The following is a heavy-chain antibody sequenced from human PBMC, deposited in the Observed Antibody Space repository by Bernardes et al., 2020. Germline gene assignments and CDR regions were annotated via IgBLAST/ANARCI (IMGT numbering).Heavy chain of an antibody. CDR2: IGTAGDT. Sequence: GGSLFLSCAASGFTFSSYDMHWVRQATGKGLEWVSAIGTAGDTYYPGSVKGRFTISRENAKNSLYLQMNSLRAGDTAVYYCARGGRLDDFWSGYYNYYYYGMDVWGQGTTVTVSS. D-gene: IGHD3-3*01. V-gene: IGHV3-13*01. CDR3: ARGGRLDDFWSGYYNYYYYGMDV. J-gene: IGHJ6*02. CDR1: GFTFSSYD.